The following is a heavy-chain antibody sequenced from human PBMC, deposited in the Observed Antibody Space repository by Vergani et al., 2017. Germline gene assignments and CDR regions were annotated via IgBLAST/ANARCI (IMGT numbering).Heavy chain of an antibody. CDR2: IYPGDSDT. D-gene: IGHD2-2*01. Sequence: EVQLVQSGAEVKKPGESLKISCKGSGYSFTSYWIGWVRQMPGKGLEWMGIIYPGDSDTRYSPSLQGQVTISADKSISTAYLQWSSLKASDTAMYYCVRMGYCSSTSCSALDYWGQGTLVTVSS. CDR3: VRMGYCSSTSCSALDY. CDR1: GYSFTSYW. V-gene: IGHV5-51*03. J-gene: IGHJ4*02.